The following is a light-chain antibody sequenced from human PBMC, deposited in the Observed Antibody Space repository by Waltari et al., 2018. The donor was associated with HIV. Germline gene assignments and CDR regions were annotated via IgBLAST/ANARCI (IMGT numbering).Light chain of an antibody. CDR2: QDN. CDR3: QAWGSTTSGV. CDR1: ELGDQY. J-gene: IGLJ3*02. Sequence: SYEVTQPPSVAVSPGQTATITCSGYELGDQYTCWYQQKPGQSPLLVIYQDNKQPSGIPERFSGSSSGHTATLTISGTLPMDEADYYCQAWGSTTSGVFGRGTRLTVL. V-gene: IGLV3-1*01.